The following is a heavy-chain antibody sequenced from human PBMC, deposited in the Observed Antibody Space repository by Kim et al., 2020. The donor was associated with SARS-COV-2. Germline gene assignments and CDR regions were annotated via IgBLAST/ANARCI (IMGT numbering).Heavy chain of an antibody. CDR2: INPSGGST. CDR1: GYTFTSYY. CDR3: ARIPSNCGGDCYTGDAFDI. D-gene: IGHD2-21*02. J-gene: IGHJ3*02. Sequence: ASVKVSCKASGYTFTSYYMHWVRQAPGQGLEWMGIINPSGGSTSYAQKFQGRVTMTRDTSTSTVYMELSSLRSEDTAVYYCARIPSNCGGDCYTGDAFDIWGQGTMVTVSS. V-gene: IGHV1-46*01.